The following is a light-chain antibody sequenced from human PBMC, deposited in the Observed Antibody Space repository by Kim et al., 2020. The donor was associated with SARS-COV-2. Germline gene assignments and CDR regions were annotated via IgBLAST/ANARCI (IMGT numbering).Light chain of an antibody. CDR3: QQYNSYPWT. CDR1: QSINSW. CDR2: KAS. V-gene: IGKV1-5*03. Sequence: ASVGDRVTITCRASQSINSWLAWYQQKPGKAPKLLIYKASNLESGVPSRFSGSGSGTEFTLTISSLQPDDFATYYCQQYNSYPWTFGQGTKVDIK. J-gene: IGKJ1*01.